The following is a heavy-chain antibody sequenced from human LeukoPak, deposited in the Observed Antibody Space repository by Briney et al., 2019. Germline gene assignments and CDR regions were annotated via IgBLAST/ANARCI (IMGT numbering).Heavy chain of an antibody. J-gene: IGHJ4*02. CDR2: INSGGST. V-gene: IGHV3-53*01. D-gene: IGHD4-17*01. CDR1: GFAFNSQT. CDR3: ASSRTTTVTTYDY. Sequence: PGGSLRLSCAASGFAFNSQTMSWVRQAPGKGLQWVSVINSGGSTDYADSVKGRFTISRDNSKNTLYLQMNSLRAEDTAVYYCASSRTTTVTTYDYWGQGTLVTVSS.